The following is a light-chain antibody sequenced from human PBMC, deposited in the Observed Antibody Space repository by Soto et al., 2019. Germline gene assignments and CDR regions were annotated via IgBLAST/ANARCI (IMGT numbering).Light chain of an antibody. V-gene: IGKV3-11*01. CDR2: DTS. J-gene: IGKJ1*01. CDR1: QSVSSY. Sequence: EIVLTQSPATLSLSPGERATLSCRASQSVSSYLAWYQQKPGQAPRLLIYDTSNRATGIPARFSGSGSRTDFTLTISSLESEDFAVYYCHHRSSWPPGFGQGTKVEIK. CDR3: HHRSSWPPG.